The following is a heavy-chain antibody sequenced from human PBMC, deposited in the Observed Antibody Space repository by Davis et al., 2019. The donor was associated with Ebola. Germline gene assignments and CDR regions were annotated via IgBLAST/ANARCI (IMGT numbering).Heavy chain of an antibody. V-gene: IGHV3-66*01. D-gene: IGHD3-10*01. CDR2: IHGGGKT. CDR1: GFTVSNSY. Sequence: GESLKISCAASGFTVSNSYMSWVRQAPGKGLEWVSIIHGGGKTYYSNSAKGRFTISRDNAKNTLYLQMNSLRAEDTAVYYCARALRGVLYWGQGTLVTVSS. CDR3: ARALRGVLY. J-gene: IGHJ4*02.